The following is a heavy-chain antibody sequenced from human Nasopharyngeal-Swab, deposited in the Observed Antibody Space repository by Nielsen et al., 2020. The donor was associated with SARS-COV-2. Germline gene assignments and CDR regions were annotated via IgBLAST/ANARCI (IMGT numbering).Heavy chain of an antibody. J-gene: IGHJ4*02. CDR1: GFTFSSYA. CDR3: ARDPGYGDYEIY. D-gene: IGHD4-17*01. Sequence: GGSLRLSCAASGFTFSSYAMHWVRQAPGKGLEWVAVISCDGSNKYYADSVKGRFTISRDNSKNTLYLQMNSLRAEDTAVYYCARDPGYGDYEIYWGQGTLVTVSS. CDR2: ISCDGSNK. V-gene: IGHV3-30*04.